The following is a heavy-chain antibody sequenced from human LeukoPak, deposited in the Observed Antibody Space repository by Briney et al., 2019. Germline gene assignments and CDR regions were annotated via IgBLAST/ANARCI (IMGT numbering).Heavy chain of an antibody. CDR3: VKGGGSGGQGRLDY. V-gene: IGHV3-23*01. D-gene: IGHD3-10*01. CDR1: GFTFSSQA. Sequence: GGSLRLSCAASGFTFSSQAMSWVRQAPGKGLEYLSGITIGGDSTFYADSVKGRFTISRDNSKNTLYLQLNGLSAEDTAVYHCVKGGGSGGQGRLDYWGQGSLVTVSS. CDR2: ITIGGDST. J-gene: IGHJ4*02.